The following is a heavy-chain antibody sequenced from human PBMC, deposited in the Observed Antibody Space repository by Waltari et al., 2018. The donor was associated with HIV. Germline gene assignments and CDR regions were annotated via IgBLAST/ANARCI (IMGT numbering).Heavy chain of an antibody. Sequence: EVQLVESGGGLVQPGGSLRLSCAASGFTFSSYSMNWVRQAPGKGLEWVSYISSSSSTIYYADSVKGRFTISRDNAKNSLYLQMNSLRAEDTAVYYCARDRRWLQPPNVYFDYWGQGTLVTVSS. V-gene: IGHV3-48*01. CDR3: ARDRRWLQPPNVYFDY. CDR2: ISSSSSTI. CDR1: GFTFSSYS. D-gene: IGHD5-12*01. J-gene: IGHJ4*02.